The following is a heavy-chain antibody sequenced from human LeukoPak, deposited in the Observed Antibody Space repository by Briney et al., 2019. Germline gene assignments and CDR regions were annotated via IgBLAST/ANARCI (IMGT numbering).Heavy chain of an antibody. V-gene: IGHV1-18*04. D-gene: IGHD3-9*01. CDR3: ARVGIFKSFDY. Sequence: ASVKVSCKASGYTFTGYYMHWVRQAPGQGLEWMGWISAYNGNTNYAQKLQGRVTMTTDTSTSTAYMELRSLRSDDTAVYYCARVGIFKSFDYWGQGTLVTVSS. CDR1: GYTFTGYY. J-gene: IGHJ4*02. CDR2: ISAYNGNT.